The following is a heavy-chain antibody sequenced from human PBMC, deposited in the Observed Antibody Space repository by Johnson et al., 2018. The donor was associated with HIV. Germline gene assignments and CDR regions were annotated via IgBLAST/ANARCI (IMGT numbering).Heavy chain of an antibody. D-gene: IGHD3-9*01. CDR1: GFTFSSYW. CDR3: ARRDRSYDILTGYYQVDAFDI. J-gene: IGHJ3*02. Sequence: VQLVESGGGVVRPGGSLRLSCAASGFTFSSYWMSWVRQAPGKGLEWVANIKQDGSEKYYVDSVKGRFTISRDNAKNSLYLQMNSLRAEDPVVYYCARRDRSYDILTGYYQVDAFDIWGQGTLVTVSS. CDR2: IKQDGSEK. V-gene: IGHV3-7*01.